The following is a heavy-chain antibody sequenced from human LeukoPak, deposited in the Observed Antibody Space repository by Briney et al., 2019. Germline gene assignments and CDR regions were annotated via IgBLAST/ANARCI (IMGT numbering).Heavy chain of an antibody. V-gene: IGHV1-8*01. J-gene: IGHJ3*02. Sequence: ASVKVSCKAPGYTFTSYDINWVRRATGQGLEWMGWMNPNSGNTGYAQKFQGRVTMTRNTSISTAYMELSSLRSEDTAVYYCAREAGNMVVTNTGAFDIWGQGTMVTVSS. D-gene: IGHD4/OR15-4a*01. CDR2: MNPNSGNT. CDR3: AREAGNMVVTNTGAFDI. CDR1: GYTFTSYD.